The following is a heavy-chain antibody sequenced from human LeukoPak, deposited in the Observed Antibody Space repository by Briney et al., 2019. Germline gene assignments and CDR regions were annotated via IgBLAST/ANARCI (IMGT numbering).Heavy chain of an antibody. J-gene: IGHJ4*02. Sequence: GGSLRLSCAASGFTFSSYAMSWVRQAPGKGLEWVSGISGSGRSTYYADSVKGRFTISRDNPNNTMFLQMNRLRVEDTAVYYCAKVPLVSVGPTTYSDYWGQRTLVTVSS. V-gene: IGHV3-23*01. CDR2: ISGSGRST. CDR3: AKVPLVSVGPTTYSDY. CDR1: GFTFSSYA. D-gene: IGHD1-26*01.